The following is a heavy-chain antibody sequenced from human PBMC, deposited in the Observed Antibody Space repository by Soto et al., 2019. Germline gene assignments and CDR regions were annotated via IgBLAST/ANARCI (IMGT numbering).Heavy chain of an antibody. V-gene: IGHV1-8*01. CDR3: ARAEVYGDYVFSGDYYYYMDV. J-gene: IGHJ6*03. D-gene: IGHD4-17*01. CDR2: MNPNSGNT. CDR1: GYTFTSYD. Sequence: GASVKVSCKASGYTFTSYDINWVRQATGQGLEWMGWMNPNSGNTGYAQKFQGRVTMTRNTSISTAYMELSSLRSEDTAVYYCARAEVYGDYVFSGDYYYYMDVWGKGTTVTVSS.